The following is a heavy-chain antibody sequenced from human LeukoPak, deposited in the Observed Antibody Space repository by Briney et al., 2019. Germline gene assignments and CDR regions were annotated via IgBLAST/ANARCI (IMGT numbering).Heavy chain of an antibody. J-gene: IGHJ4*02. CDR1: GYIFSNYA. V-gene: IGHV1-18*01. Sequence: ASVKVSCKASGYIFSNYAISWVRQAPGQGLEWMGWISAYNGNTNYAQKLQGRVTMTTDTSTSTAYMELRSLRSDDTAVYYCARESIAVAGTRPLDYWGQGTLVTVSS. D-gene: IGHD6-19*01. CDR3: ARESIAVAGTRPLDY. CDR2: ISAYNGNT.